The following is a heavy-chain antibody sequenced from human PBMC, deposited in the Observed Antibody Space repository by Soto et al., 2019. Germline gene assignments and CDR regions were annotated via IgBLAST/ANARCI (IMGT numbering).Heavy chain of an antibody. D-gene: IGHD3-3*01. CDR3: ARGRIRSAPGLDP. V-gene: IGHV1-2*04. CDR1: GYTFTGYY. J-gene: IGHJ5*02. Sequence: GASVKVSCKASGYTFTGYYMHWVRQAPGQGLEWMGWINPNSGGTNYAQKFQGWVTMTRDTSISTAYMELSRLRSDDTAVYYCARGRIRSAPGLDPWGQGTLVTVSS. CDR2: INPNSGGT.